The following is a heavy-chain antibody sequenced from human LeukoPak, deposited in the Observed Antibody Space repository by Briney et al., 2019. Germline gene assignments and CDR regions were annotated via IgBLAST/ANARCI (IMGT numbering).Heavy chain of an antibody. CDR1: GFTLSSYW. CDR3: ARDYDFWSGGHFDY. V-gene: IGHV3-7*01. CDR2: IKEEGSEE. J-gene: IGHJ4*02. D-gene: IGHD3-3*01. Sequence: GGSLRLSCAASGFTLSSYWMSWVRQAPGKGLEWVANIKEEGSEEYYVDSVKGRFTISRDNAKNSLYLQMNSLRAEDTAVYYCARDYDFWSGGHFDYWGQGPLVTVSS.